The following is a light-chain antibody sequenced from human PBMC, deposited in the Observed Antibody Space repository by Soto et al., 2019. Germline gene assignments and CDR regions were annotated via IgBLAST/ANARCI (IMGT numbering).Light chain of an antibody. CDR3: CSYGDTTAVYV. CDR2: DNT. V-gene: IGLV1-40*01. CDR1: SSNIGADYF. Sequence: QSVLTQPPSVAGAPGQRVTISCTGSSSNIGADYFVHWYQQLPGAAPKLLIYDNTNRPSGVPDRFSGSKSGTSASLAITGLQAEDEADYYCCSYGDTTAVYVFGGGTKLTVL. J-gene: IGLJ1*01.